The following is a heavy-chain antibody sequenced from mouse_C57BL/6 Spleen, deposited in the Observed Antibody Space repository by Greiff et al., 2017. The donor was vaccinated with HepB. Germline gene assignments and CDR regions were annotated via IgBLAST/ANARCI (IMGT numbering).Heavy chain of an antibody. CDR2: ISDGGSYT. J-gene: IGHJ2*01. CDR3: ARDDSSGLDH. CDR1: GFTFSSYA. D-gene: IGHD3-2*02. V-gene: IGHV5-4*01. Sequence: EVQLVESGGGLVKPGGSLKLSCAASGFTFSSYAMSWVRQTPEKRLEWVATISDGGSYTYYPDNVKGRFTISRDNAKNNLYLQMSHLKSEDTAMYYCARDDSSGLDHWGQGTTLTVSS.